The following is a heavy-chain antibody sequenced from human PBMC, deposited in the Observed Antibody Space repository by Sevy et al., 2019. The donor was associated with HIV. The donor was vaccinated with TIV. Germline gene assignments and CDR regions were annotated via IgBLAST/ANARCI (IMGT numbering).Heavy chain of an antibody. CDR2: VSWTGGGST. CDR1: GFTFEDYT. V-gene: IGHV3-43*01. CDR3: AKDLVGRNMASAFDS. D-gene: IGHD1-26*01. Sequence: GGSLRLSCVASGFTFEDYTMHWVRQVPGKGLEWVALVSWTGGGSTNYADSVKGRFTISRDDSGNSLYLQMNGLRTEDTALYYWAKDLVGRNMASAFDSWGQGTLVTVSS. J-gene: IGHJ4*02.